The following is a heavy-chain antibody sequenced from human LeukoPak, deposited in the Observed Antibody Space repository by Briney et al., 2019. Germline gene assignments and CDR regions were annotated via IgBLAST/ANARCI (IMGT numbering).Heavy chain of an antibody. Sequence: ASVKVSCKASGYTFTSYGISWVRQAPGQGLEWMGGINPNSGGTNYAQKFQGRVTMTRDTSISTAYLELSRLRSDHTAVYYCAKDVTVTTATYYYYYYIDVWGKGTPVTVSS. CDR3: AKDVTVTTATYYYYYYIDV. J-gene: IGHJ6*03. CDR1: GYTFTSYG. V-gene: IGHV1-2*02. D-gene: IGHD4-11*01. CDR2: INPNSGGT.